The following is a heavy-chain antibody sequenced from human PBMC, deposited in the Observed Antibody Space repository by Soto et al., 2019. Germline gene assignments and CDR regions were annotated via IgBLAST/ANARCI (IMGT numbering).Heavy chain of an antibody. CDR1: GGSISDYY. J-gene: IGHJ5*02. V-gene: IGHV4-59*01. Sequence: SELMSLTCTVSGGSISDYYWSWIRQHPGKGLEWIGYIYYSGSTNYNPSLKSRVTISVDTSKNQFSLKLSSVTAADTAVYYCARGGRHYYDSSGYYNWFDPWGQGTLVTVSS. D-gene: IGHD3-22*01. CDR2: IYYSGST. CDR3: ARGGRHYYDSSGYYNWFDP.